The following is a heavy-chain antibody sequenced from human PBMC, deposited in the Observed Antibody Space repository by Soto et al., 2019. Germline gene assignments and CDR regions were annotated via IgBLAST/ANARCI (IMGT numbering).Heavy chain of an antibody. CDR1: GGTFSSYS. V-gene: IGHV1-69*01. CDR2: IIPIFGTA. J-gene: IGHJ4*02. D-gene: IGHD1-26*01. Sequence: QVQLVQSGAEVKKPGSSVKVSCKASGGTFSSYSINWVRQAPGQGLEWMGEIIPIFGTATYAQKFQGRVTITADESTRTAYMELSSLRSEDTAVYYCARDGGRHSGGIDYWGQGTLVTVSS. CDR3: ARDGGRHSGGIDY.